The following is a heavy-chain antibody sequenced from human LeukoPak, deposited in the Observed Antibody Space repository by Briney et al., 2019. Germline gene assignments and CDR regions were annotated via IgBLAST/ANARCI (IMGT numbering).Heavy chain of an antibody. Sequence: GGSLRLSCAASGFAVSSNYMSWVRQAPGKGLEWVAFIRYDGSNKYYADSVKGRFTISRDNSKNTLYLQMNSLRAEDTAVYYCAKGRYFDWLLEGGAFDIWGQGTMVTVSS. V-gene: IGHV3-30*02. J-gene: IGHJ3*02. D-gene: IGHD3-9*01. CDR2: IRYDGSNK. CDR1: GFAVSSNY. CDR3: AKGRYFDWLLEGGAFDI.